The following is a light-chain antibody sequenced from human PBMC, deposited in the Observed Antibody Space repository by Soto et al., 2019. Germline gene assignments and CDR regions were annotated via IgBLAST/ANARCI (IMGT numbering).Light chain of an antibody. V-gene: IGKV3-15*01. CDR3: QQYNNWPPGYT. Sequence: EIVMTQSRASLSVSPGERATLSCRASQSVSSNLAWYLQKPGQAPRPLIYGASTRATGIPARFSGSGSGTEFTLTISSLQSEDSAVYYCQQYNNWPPGYTFGQGTKLEIK. CDR2: GAS. J-gene: IGKJ2*01. CDR1: QSVSSN.